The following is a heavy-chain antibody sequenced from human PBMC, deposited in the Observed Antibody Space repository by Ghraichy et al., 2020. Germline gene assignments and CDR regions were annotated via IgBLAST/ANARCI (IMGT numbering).Heavy chain of an antibody. CDR2: ISVSGGST. CDR3: AKEADTTAIFDY. Sequence: GESLNISCAASGFTFSSYAMSWVRQAPGKGLEWVSAISVSGGSTYYADSVKGRFTISRDKSKNTLYLQMNSLRAEDTAVYYCAKEADTTAIFDYWGQGTLVTVSS. J-gene: IGHJ4*02. V-gene: IGHV3-23*01. D-gene: IGHD4-17*01. CDR1: GFTFSSYA.